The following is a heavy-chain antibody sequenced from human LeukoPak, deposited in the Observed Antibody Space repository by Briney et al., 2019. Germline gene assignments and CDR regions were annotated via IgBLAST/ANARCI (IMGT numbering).Heavy chain of an antibody. CDR2: IKQDGSEK. CDR3: AREMGVPAASPFDY. V-gene: IGHV3-7*01. J-gene: IGHJ4*02. Sequence: PGGSLRLSCAASGFTFSSYWMSWVRQAPGKGLEGVANIKQDGSEKYYVDSVKGRFTISRDNAKNSLYLQMNSLRAEDTAVYYCAREMGVPAASPFDYWGQGTLVTVSS. D-gene: IGHD2-2*01. CDR1: GFTFSSYW.